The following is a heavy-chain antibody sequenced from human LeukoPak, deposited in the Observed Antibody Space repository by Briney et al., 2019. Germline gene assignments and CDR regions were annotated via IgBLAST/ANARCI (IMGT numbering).Heavy chain of an antibody. J-gene: IGHJ4*02. CDR1: GYTFTGYY. Sequence: ASVKVSCKASGYTFTGYYMHWVRQAPGQGLEWMGWINPNSGGTNYAQKFQGRVTMTRDTSISTAYMELSRLRSDDTAVYYCARDDSSGYYYDYWGQGTLATVSS. CDR2: INPNSGGT. CDR3: ARDDSSGYYYDY. D-gene: IGHD3-22*01. V-gene: IGHV1-2*02.